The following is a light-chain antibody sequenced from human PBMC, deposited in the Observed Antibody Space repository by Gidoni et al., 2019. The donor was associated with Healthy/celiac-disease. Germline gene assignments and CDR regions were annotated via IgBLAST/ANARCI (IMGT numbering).Light chain of an antibody. CDR2: EVS. CDR3: SSYAGSNNV. V-gene: IGLV2-8*01. Sequence: QSALTQPPSASGSPGQSATIPCTGTRSDVGGYNYVSWYQQHPGQAPKLMVYEVSKRPSGVPDRCSGSKSGNAASLTVSGLQAEDEADYYCSSYAGSNNVFGTGTKVTVL. CDR1: RSDVGGYNY. J-gene: IGLJ1*01.